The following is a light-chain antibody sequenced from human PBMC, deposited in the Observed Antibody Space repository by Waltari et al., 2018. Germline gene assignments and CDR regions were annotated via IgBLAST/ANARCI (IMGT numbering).Light chain of an antibody. CDR2: DVN. Sequence: QSALTQPASVSGSPGESLTITCTGTSSDMGGYNYVSWDQQHPSKAPGRIIYDVNYRPSGVSNRFSGSQSGNTASLTISGLQAEDEAGYYFRSYSTRNIFIFGGGTKLSVL. V-gene: IGLV2-14*03. CDR1: SSDMGGYNY. CDR3: RSYSTRNIFI. J-gene: IGLJ2*01.